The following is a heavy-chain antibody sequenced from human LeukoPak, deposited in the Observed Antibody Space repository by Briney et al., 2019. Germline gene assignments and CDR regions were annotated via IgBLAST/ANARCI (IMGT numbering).Heavy chain of an antibody. Sequence: PSETLSLTCTVSGYSISSGYYWGWIRQPPGKGLEWIGSIYHSGSTYYNPSLKSRVTISVDTSKNQFSLKLSSVTAADTAVYYCARVFRYSRTQNWFDPWGQGTLVTVSS. CDR3: ARVFRYSRTQNWFDP. J-gene: IGHJ5*02. CDR2: IYHSGST. D-gene: IGHD6-13*01. CDR1: GYSISSGYY. V-gene: IGHV4-38-2*02.